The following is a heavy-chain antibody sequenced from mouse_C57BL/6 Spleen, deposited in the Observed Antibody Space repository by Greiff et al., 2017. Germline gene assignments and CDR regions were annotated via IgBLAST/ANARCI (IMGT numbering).Heavy chain of an antibody. D-gene: IGHD2-4*01. V-gene: IGHV1-15*01. Sequence: QVQLQQSGAELVRPGASVTLSCKASGYTFTDYEMHWVKQTPVHGLEWIGAIDPETGGTAYNQKFKGKAILTADKSSSKAYMELRSLTSEDSAVYYCTRLYYDYSWFAYWGQGTLVTVSA. J-gene: IGHJ3*01. CDR2: IDPETGGT. CDR1: GYTFTDYE. CDR3: TRLYYDYSWFAY.